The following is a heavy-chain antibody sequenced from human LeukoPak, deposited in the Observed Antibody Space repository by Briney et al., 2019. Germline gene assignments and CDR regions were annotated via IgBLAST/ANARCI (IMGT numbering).Heavy chain of an antibody. D-gene: IGHD2-2*01. CDR1: GYTFTSYD. J-gene: IGHJ4*02. CDR2: MNPNSGNT. V-gene: IGHV1-8*01. Sequence: ASVKVPCKASGYTFTSYDINWVRQATGQGLEWMGWMNPNSGNTGYAQKFQGRVTMTRNTSISTAYMELSSLRSEDTAVYYCARGIRVCSSTSCQYYFDYWGQGTLVTVSS. CDR3: ARGIRVCSSTSCQYYFDY.